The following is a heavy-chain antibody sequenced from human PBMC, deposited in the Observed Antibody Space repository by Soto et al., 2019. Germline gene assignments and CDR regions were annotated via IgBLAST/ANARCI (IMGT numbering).Heavy chain of an antibody. V-gene: IGHV3-30*18. CDR3: AKVMSVAGARDYYGMDV. CDR1: GFTFSSYG. CDR2: ISYDGSNK. J-gene: IGHJ6*02. Sequence: GGSLRLSCAASGFTFSSYGMHWVRQAPGKGLEWVAVISYDGSNKYYADSVKGRFTISRDNAKNTLYLQMNSLRAEDTAVYYCAKVMSVAGARDYYGMDVWGQGTTVTVSS. D-gene: IGHD6-19*01.